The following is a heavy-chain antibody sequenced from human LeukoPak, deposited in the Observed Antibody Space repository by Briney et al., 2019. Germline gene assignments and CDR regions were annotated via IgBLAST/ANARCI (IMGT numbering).Heavy chain of an antibody. CDR2: ISGSGGST. V-gene: IGHV3-23*01. CDR3: AKALNYYGSGSYYNH. D-gene: IGHD3-10*01. Sequence: TGGSLRLSCAASGFTFSSYAMSWVRQAPGKGLEWVSAISGSGGSTYYADSVKGRFTISRDNPKNTLYLQMNSLRAEDTAVYYCAKALNYYGSGSYYNHWGQGTLVTVSS. CDR1: GFTFSSYA. J-gene: IGHJ5*02.